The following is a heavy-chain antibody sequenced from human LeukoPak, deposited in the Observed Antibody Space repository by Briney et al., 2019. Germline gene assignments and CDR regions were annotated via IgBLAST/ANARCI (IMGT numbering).Heavy chain of an antibody. Sequence: GGSLRLSCAASGFMFRSYGMNWVRQAPGKGLEWVSGITGSGDITYYADSVKGQFTISRDNSKNTLYLQMNSLRAEDTAVYYCAKDYCGGDCNYDAFDIWGQGTMVTVSS. J-gene: IGHJ3*02. V-gene: IGHV3-23*01. D-gene: IGHD2-21*02. CDR2: ITGSGDIT. CDR1: GFMFRSYG. CDR3: AKDYCGGDCNYDAFDI.